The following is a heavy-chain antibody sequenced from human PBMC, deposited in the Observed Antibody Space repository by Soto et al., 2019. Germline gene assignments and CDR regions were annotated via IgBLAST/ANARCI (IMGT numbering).Heavy chain of an antibody. J-gene: IGHJ4*02. V-gene: IGHV3-21*01. CDR2: ISSTNTYI. CDR3: ARDRTPTCYDIKYYFDY. Sequence: EVQLVESGGGLVKPGGSRRVSCAASGFPFSSYTMNWVRQAPGKALEWVSSISSTNTYIYYTDSVQGRFTISRDNAKNSLYLQMNSLRAEDTAVYYCARDRTPTCYDIKYYFDYWGPGTLVTVSS. D-gene: IGHD3-3*01. CDR1: GFPFSSYT.